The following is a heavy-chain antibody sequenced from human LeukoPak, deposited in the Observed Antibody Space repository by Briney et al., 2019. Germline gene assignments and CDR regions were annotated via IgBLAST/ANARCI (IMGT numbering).Heavy chain of an antibody. V-gene: IGHV4-59*01. CDR1: GGSISSYY. Sequence: SETLSLTCTVSGGSISSYYWSWIRQPPGKGLEWNGYIYYSGSTNYNPSLKSRVTISVDTSKNQFSLKLSSVTAADTAVYYCARGYDILTGYLGYWGRGTLVTVSS. J-gene: IGHJ4*02. CDR2: IYYSGST. D-gene: IGHD3-9*01. CDR3: ARGYDILTGYLGY.